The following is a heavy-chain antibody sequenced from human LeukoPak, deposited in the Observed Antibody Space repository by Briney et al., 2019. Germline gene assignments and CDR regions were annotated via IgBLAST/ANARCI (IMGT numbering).Heavy chain of an antibody. Sequence: GGSLRLSCAASGFTFSSYAMSWVRQAPGKGLEWVSAISGSGGSTYYADSVKGRFTISRDNSKNTLYLQMNSLRAEGTAVYYCAKDHRGYYDFWSGPDAFDIWGQGTMVTVSS. CDR1: GFTFSSYA. CDR3: AKDHRGYYDFWSGPDAFDI. J-gene: IGHJ3*02. D-gene: IGHD3-3*01. CDR2: ISGSGGST. V-gene: IGHV3-23*01.